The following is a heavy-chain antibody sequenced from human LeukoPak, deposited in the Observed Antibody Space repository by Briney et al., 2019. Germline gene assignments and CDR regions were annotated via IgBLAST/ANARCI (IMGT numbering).Heavy chain of an antibody. CDR3: ARAAPYYYDSSGYYLGGIFDY. CDR1: GGSISSYY. CDR2: IYYSGST. Sequence: SETLSLTCTVPGGSISSYYWSWIRQPPGKGLEWIGYIYYSGSTNYNPSLKSRVTISVDTSKNQFSLKLSSVTAADTAVYYCARAAPYYYDSSGYYLGGIFDYWGQGTLVTVSS. D-gene: IGHD3-22*01. V-gene: IGHV4-59*01. J-gene: IGHJ4*02.